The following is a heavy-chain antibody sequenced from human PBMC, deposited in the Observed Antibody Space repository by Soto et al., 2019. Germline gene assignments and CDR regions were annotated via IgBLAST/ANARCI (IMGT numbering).Heavy chain of an antibody. J-gene: IGHJ4*02. CDR1: GGSFSGYY. V-gene: IGHV4-34*01. CDR3: ARGQALDY. CDR2: INHSGST. Sequence: SETLSLTCAVYGGSFSGYYWSWIRQPPGKGLEWIGEINHSGSTNYNPSLKSRVTISVDTSKNQFSLKLSSVTAAGTAVYYCARGQALDYWGQGTLVTVSS.